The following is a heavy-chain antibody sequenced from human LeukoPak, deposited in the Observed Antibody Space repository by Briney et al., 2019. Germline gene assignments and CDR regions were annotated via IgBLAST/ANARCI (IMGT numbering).Heavy chain of an antibody. CDR1: GGTFSSYA. CDR2: IIPIFGTA. Sequence: GASVKVSCKASGGTFSSYAISWVRQAPGQGLEWMGGIIPIFGTANYAQKFQGRVTITTDESTSTAYMELSSLRPEDAAVYYCALFRANWGLAYWGQGTLVTVSS. J-gene: IGHJ4*02. V-gene: IGHV1-69*05. CDR3: ALFRANWGLAY. D-gene: IGHD7-27*01.